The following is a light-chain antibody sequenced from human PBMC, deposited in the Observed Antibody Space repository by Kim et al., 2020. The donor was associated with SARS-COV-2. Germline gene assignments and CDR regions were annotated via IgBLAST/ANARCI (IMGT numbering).Light chain of an antibody. CDR2: AAS. Sequence: DIHLTQSPSFLSASVGDRVTITCRASQGFGNYLAWYQVHPGKPPKLLIDAASTLQSGVPSRFSGGGSGTEFSLTISSLQAEDSATYFRQQLDSYPITFGQGTRLEIK. J-gene: IGKJ5*01. CDR1: QGFGNY. V-gene: IGKV1-9*01. CDR3: QQLDSYPIT.